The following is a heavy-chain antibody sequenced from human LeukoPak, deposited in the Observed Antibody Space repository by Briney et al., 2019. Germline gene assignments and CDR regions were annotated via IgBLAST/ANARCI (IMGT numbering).Heavy chain of an antibody. V-gene: IGHV3-23*01. CDR3: AKSFGAFGFIGVGRVDV. Sequence: PGGSLRLSCAASGFTFGSFAMSWVRQAPGKGLEWVSGIVDSGGTTYYADSVRGRFTISRDNSKNILYLEMNSLRVDDTGTYYCAKSFGAFGFIGVGRVDVWGRGTLVTVSS. J-gene: IGHJ2*01. CDR2: IVDSGGTT. CDR1: GFTFGSFA. D-gene: IGHD3-22*01.